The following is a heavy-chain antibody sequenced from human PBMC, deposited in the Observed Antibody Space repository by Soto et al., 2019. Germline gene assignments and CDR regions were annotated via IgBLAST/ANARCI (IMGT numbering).Heavy chain of an antibody. CDR3: ARDLHDYVSFRFDP. D-gene: IGHD3-16*01. CDR2: ISRSSRYI. J-gene: IGHJ5*02. CDR1: GFTFSSYA. V-gene: IGHV3-21*01. Sequence: GGSLRLSCAASGFTFSSYAMSWVRQAPGKGLEWVSSISRSSRYIYYADSVKGRFTISRDNAKNSLYLQMNSLRAEDTAVYYCARDLHDYVSFRFDPWGQGTLVTVSS.